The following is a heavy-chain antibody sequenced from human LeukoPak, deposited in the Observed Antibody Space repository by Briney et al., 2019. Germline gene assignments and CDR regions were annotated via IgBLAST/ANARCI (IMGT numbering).Heavy chain of an antibody. Sequence: GGSLRLSCAVSGLTLGNNWMHWVRHGPGKGLVWISRINSDGGGAIYADSVKGRFTVSRDNAKNTLYLQMNSLRAEDTAVYYCARDVPHNWFDTWGQGTLVTVSS. CDR3: ARDVPHNWFDT. CDR2: INSDGGGA. J-gene: IGHJ5*02. V-gene: IGHV3-74*01. CDR1: GLTLGNNW.